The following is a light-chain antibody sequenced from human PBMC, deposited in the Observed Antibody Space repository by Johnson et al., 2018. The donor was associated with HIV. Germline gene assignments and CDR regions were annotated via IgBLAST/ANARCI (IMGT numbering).Light chain of an antibody. CDR2: ENN. CDR3: STWDTSLSVYV. J-gene: IGLJ1*01. Sequence: QSVLTQPPSVSAAPGQKVTISCSGSSSNIGNNYVSWYQQLPGTAPQLLIYENNKRPSGIPDRFSGSKSGTSATLAITGLQTGDEADYYCSTWDTSLSVYVFGTGTKVTVL. CDR1: SSNIGNNY. V-gene: IGLV1-51*02.